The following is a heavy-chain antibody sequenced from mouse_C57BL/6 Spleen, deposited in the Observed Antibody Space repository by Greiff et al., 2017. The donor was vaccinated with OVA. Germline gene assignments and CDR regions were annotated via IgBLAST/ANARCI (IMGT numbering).Heavy chain of an antibody. J-gene: IGHJ3*01. Sequence: QVQLKQPGAELVKPGASVKLSCKASGYTFTSYWMQWVKQRPGQGLEWIGEIDPSDSYTNYNQKFKGKATLTVATSSSTAYMQLSSLTSEDSAVYYCASSAQATYWFAYWGQGTLVTVSA. CDR3: ASSAQATYWFAY. CDR1: GYTFTSYW. V-gene: IGHV1-50*01. D-gene: IGHD3-2*02. CDR2: IDPSDSYT.